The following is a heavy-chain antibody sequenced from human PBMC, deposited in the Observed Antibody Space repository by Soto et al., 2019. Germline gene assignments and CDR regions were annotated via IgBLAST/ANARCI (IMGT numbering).Heavy chain of an antibody. CDR1: GGSISSDSFY. Sequence: QLQESGPGLVKSSETLSLTCTVSGGSISSDSFYWDWIRQPPGKGLEWIGIIYYSGDTYYNPSLAGRLTMSVDTSNQFSLTLRSVTAADTALYYCARNQPQRYCSGGTCRPAYGMDVWGQGTTVIVSS. CDR2: IYYSGDT. CDR3: ARNQPQRYCSGGTCRPAYGMDV. D-gene: IGHD2-15*01. V-gene: IGHV4-39*01. J-gene: IGHJ6*02.